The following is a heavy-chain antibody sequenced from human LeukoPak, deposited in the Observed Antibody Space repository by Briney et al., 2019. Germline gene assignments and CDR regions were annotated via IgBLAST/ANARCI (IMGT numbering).Heavy chain of an antibody. V-gene: IGHV4-59*08. CDR1: GGSISSYY. Sequence: SETLSLTCTASGGSISSYYWSWIRQPPGKGLEWIGYIYYSGSTNYNPSLKSRVTISVDTSKNQFSLKLSSVTAADTAVYYCARIYSGSYGYYYYGMDVWGQGTTVTVSS. D-gene: IGHD1-26*01. J-gene: IGHJ6*02. CDR2: IYYSGST. CDR3: ARIYSGSYGYYYYGMDV.